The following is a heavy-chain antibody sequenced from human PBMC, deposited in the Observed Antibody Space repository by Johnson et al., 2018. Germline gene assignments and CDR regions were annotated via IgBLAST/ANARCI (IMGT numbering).Heavy chain of an antibody. CDR3: ARDSGRRAFDL. CDR1: AFTFRIYW. V-gene: IGHV3-7*01. Sequence: VQLVESGGGLVQPGGSLRLSCVASAFTFRIYWMSWVRQTPEKGLECVANINQDGSEKYFLDSVKGGFSISRDNAKKSLDLQMNTPREEDTAVYYCARDSGRRAFDLWGQGTIVTVSS. CDR2: INQDGSEK. J-gene: IGHJ3*01.